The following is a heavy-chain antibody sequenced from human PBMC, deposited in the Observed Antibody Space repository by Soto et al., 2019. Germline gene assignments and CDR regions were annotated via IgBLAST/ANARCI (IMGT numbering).Heavy chain of an antibody. CDR2: INWNGGST. CDR3: ASARYSGGYDYYYYYGMDV. Sequence: EVQLVESGGGVVRPGGSLRLSCAASGFTFDDYGMNWVRQAPGKGLEWVSTINWNGGSTGYADSVKGRFTISRDNAKNSLYLQMNSLSAEDTALYYCASARYSGGYDYYYYYGMDVWGQGTTVTVSS. V-gene: IGHV3-20*04. J-gene: IGHJ6*02. D-gene: IGHD1-26*01. CDR1: GFTFDDYG.